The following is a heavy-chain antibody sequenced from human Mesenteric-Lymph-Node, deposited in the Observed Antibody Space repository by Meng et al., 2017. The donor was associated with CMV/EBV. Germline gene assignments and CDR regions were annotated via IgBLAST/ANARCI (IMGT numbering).Heavy chain of an antibody. CDR3: ARDRVERFYFDY. D-gene: IGHD1-1*01. Sequence: GGSLRLSCAASGFTVSSNHMSWVRQAPGKVLEWVSVIHSVDTTDYADSVTGRFTISRDNSKNTLYLHMNSLRPEATGVYYCARDRVERFYFDYWGQGTLVTVSS. J-gene: IGHJ4*02. CDR2: IHSVDTT. V-gene: IGHV3-66*02. CDR1: GFTVSSNH.